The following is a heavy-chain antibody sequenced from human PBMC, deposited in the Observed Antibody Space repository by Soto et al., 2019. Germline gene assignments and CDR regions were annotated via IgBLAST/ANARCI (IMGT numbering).Heavy chain of an antibody. V-gene: IGHV3-73*02. J-gene: IGHJ6*02. CDR3: ARLAEWEYYDGMDV. Sequence: EVQLVESGGGLVQPGGSLKLSCAVSGFTFSVSAIHWVRQASGKGLEWVGRIRSKADNYATAYGASVKGRFSISRDDSKNTAYLQMSSLNTEDTPVYYCARLAEWEYYDGMDVWGQGTTVTVPS. CDR1: GFTFSVSA. CDR2: IRSKADNYAT. D-gene: IGHD1-26*01.